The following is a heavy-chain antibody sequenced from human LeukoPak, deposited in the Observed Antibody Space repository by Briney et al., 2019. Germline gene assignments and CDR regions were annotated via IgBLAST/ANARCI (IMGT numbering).Heavy chain of an antibody. J-gene: IGHJ2*01. Sequence: PSETLSLTCTVSGGSISSYYWSWIRQPPGKGLEWIAYIYYSGSTNYNPSLKSRVTISVDTSKNQFSLKLSSVTAADTAVYYCARVYYSNSYDYWYFDLWGRGTLVTVSS. CDR2: IYYSGST. CDR3: ARVYYSNSYDYWYFDL. V-gene: IGHV4-59*01. D-gene: IGHD6-13*01. CDR1: GGSISSYY.